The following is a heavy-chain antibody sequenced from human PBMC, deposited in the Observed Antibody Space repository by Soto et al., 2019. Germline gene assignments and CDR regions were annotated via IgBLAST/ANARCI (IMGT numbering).Heavy chain of an antibody. V-gene: IGHV4-39*01. D-gene: IGHD3-3*01. CDR1: GGSISSSSYY. Sequence: QLQLQESGPGLVKPSETLSLTCTVSGGSISSSSYYWGWIRQPPGKGLEWIGSIYYSGSTYYNPSLKSRVTISVDTSKNQFSLKLSSVTAADTAVYYCASSGYDFWSGYNYYSDYWGQGTLVTVSS. CDR2: IYYSGST. J-gene: IGHJ4*02. CDR3: ASSGYDFWSGYNYYSDY.